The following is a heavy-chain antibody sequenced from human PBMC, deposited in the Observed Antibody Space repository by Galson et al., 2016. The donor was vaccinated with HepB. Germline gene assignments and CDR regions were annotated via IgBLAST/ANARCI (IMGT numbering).Heavy chain of an antibody. CDR2: ISSSSNYI. Sequence: SLRLSCAASGFTFSSYSMNWVRQAPGKGLEWVSSISSSSNYISYADSVNGRSTISRDNAKNSLYLQMNSLRAEDTAVYYCARGDIVGAIFDYWGQGTMVTVSS. D-gene: IGHD1-26*01. V-gene: IGHV3-21*01. J-gene: IGHJ3*01. CDR3: ARGDIVGAIFDY. CDR1: GFTFSSYS.